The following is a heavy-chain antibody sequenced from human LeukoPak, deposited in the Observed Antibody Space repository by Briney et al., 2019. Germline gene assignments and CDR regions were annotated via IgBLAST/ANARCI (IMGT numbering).Heavy chain of an antibody. J-gene: IGHJ4*02. D-gene: IGHD3-16*01. CDR2: ISNNGGYT. Sequence: GGSLRLSCAASGFTFSSSAMSWVRQAPGKGLEWVSAISNNGGYTYYADSVKGRFTISRDTSKNTLYLQMNSLRAEDTAVYYCAKDRARGGATDFDYWGQGALVTVSS. CDR1: GFTFSSSA. V-gene: IGHV3-23*01. CDR3: AKDRARGGATDFDY.